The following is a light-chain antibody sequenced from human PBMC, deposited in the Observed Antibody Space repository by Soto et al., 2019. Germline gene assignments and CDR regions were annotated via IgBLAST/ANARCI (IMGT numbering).Light chain of an antibody. Sequence: QSVLTQPPSVSGAPGQRVIVSCTGSTSNIGAGYDVHWYQQLPGTSPKLLIFANSNRPSGVPGRFSASRSGSSASLTITGLQAEDEADYYCQSYDTSLSGSYVFGSGTKSPS. CDR3: QSYDTSLSGSYV. V-gene: IGLV1-40*01. CDR1: TSNIGAGYD. J-gene: IGLJ1*01. CDR2: ANS.